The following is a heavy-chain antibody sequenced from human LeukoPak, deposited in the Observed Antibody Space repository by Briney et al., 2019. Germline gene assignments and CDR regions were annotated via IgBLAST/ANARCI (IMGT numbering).Heavy chain of an antibody. D-gene: IGHD3-10*01. CDR1: GGSFSGHY. CDR3: ATGYNWFDP. CDR2: INHGGST. J-gene: IGHJ5*02. V-gene: IGHV4-34*01. Sequence: SETLSLTCAVSGGSFSGHYWNWIRQPPGKGLGWIGEINHGGSTNYNPSLKSRVTISVDTSQNQFSLKLSSVTAADTAVYYCATGYNWFDPWGQGTLVTVSS.